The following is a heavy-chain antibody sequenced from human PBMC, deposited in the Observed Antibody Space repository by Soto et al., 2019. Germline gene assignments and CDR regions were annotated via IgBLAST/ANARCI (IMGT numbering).Heavy chain of an antibody. CDR3: ARTFDTITYYFDY. J-gene: IGHJ4*02. Sequence: AGGSLRLSCAASEFSFSSYAMHWIRQAPGKGLEWVAVISFDGNIIHYADSVKGRFIISRDNSKNTLYLQMHSLSGEDTAVYYCARTFDTITYYFDYWGQGTLVTVSS. CDR2: ISFDGNII. V-gene: IGHV3-30-3*01. CDR1: EFSFSSYA. D-gene: IGHD3-9*01.